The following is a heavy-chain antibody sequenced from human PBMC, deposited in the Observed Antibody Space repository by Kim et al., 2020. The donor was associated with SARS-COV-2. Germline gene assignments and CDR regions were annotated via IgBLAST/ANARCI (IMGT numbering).Heavy chain of an antibody. D-gene: IGHD2-2*02. CDR2: INHSGSA. J-gene: IGHJ5*02. Sequence: SETLSLTCAVYGGSLSGYYWSWIRQPPGKGLEWIGEINHSGSANYNPSLKSRVTISVDTSKNQFSLKVTSVTAADTAVYFCARGRKIVVVPAAIRRVRNCFDPWGQGTLVTVSS. CDR1: GGSLSGYY. V-gene: IGHV4-34*01. CDR3: ARGRKIVVVPAAIRRVRNCFDP.